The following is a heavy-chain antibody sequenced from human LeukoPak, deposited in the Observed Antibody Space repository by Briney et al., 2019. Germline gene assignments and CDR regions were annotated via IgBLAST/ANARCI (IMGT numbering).Heavy chain of an antibody. CDR2: INPNSGGT. D-gene: IGHD2-2*02. CDR1: GYTFTDHY. CDR3: ARVNTVVSWFDP. J-gene: IGHJ5*02. V-gene: IGHV1-2*02. Sequence: ASVKVSCKASGYTFTDHYIHWVRQAPGQGLEWMGWINPNSGGTKYAQKFQGRVTMTRDTSTSTAYMELSRLRSDDTAIYYCARVNTVVSWFDPWGQGTLVTVSP.